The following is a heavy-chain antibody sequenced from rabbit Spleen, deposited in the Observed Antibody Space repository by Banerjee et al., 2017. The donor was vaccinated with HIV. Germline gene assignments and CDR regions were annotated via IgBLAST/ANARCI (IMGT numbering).Heavy chain of an antibody. J-gene: IGHJ4*01. V-gene: IGHV1S45*01. D-gene: IGHD4-2*01. Sequence: QEQLVESGGGLVQPEGSLTLTCTASGFSFSSSYYMCWVRQAPGKGLEWIACISTGSSGRTYYASWVNGRFTISKTSSTTVTLQMTSLTAADTATYFCAKYSGIDESYELWGPGTLVTVS. CDR3: AKYSGIDESYEL. CDR2: ISTGSSGRT. CDR1: GFSFSSSYY.